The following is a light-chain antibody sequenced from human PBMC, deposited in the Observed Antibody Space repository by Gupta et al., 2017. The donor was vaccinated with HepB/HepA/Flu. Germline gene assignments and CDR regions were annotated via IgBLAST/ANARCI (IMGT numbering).Light chain of an antibody. CDR2: AAS. V-gene: IGKV1-39*01. CDR3: QQSYNIPLT. CDR1: QNINNY. Sequence: IQMTQSPSSLSASVGDRVTITCRTSQNINNYLNWYQSKPGKAPKLLIYAASNFQSGVPSRFSGSGFGTDFTLTINNLQPEDFATYYCQQSYNIPLTFSQGTKLEIK. J-gene: IGKJ2*01.